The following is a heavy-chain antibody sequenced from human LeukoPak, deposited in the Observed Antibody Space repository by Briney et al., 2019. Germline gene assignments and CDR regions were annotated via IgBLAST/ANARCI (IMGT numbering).Heavy chain of an antibody. V-gene: IGHV4-39*07. D-gene: IGHD6-13*01. CDR1: GGSISSSSYY. CDR2: IYHSGST. J-gene: IGHJ4*02. CDR3: ARRNSSPGGDDY. Sequence: SETLSLTCTVSGGSISSSSYYWGWIRQPPGKGLEWIGSIYHSGSTYYNPSLKSRVTISVDTSKNQFSLKLSSVTAADTAVYYCARRNSSPGGDDYWGQGTLVTVSS.